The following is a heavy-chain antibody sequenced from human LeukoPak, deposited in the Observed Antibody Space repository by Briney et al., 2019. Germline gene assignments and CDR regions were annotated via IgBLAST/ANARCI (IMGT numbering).Heavy chain of an antibody. CDR1: GGSTSSYY. J-gene: IGHJ4*02. CDR2: IYYSGST. D-gene: IGHD3-22*01. V-gene: IGHV4-59*01. CDR3: ARGYYDSSGSYYFDY. Sequence: SETLSLTCTVSGGSTSSYYWGWIRQPPGKGLEWIGYIYYSGSTNYNPSLKSRVTISVDTSKNQFSLKLSSVTAADTAVYYCARGYYDSSGSYYFDYWGQGTLVTVSS.